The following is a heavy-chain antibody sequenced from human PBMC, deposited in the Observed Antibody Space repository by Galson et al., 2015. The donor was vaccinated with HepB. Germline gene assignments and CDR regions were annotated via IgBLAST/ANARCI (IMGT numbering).Heavy chain of an antibody. CDR1: GFTFSSYG. Sequence: SLRLSCAASGFTFSSYGMHWVRQAPGKGLEWVAVISYDGSNKYYADSVKGRFTISRDNSKNTLYLQMNSLRAEDTAVYYCAKIAAAGTGRIFDYWGQGTLVTVSS. D-gene: IGHD6-13*01. CDR3: AKIAAAGTGRIFDY. CDR2: ISYDGSNK. J-gene: IGHJ4*02. V-gene: IGHV3-30*18.